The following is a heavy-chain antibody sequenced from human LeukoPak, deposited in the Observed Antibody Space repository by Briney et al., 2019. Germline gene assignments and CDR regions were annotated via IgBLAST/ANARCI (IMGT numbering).Heavy chain of an antibody. CDR1: GYSISSGYY. D-gene: IGHD6-13*01. Sequence: PSETLSLTCTVSGYSISSGYYWGWIRQPPGKGLEWIGSIYHSGSTYYNPSLKSRVTISVDTSKNLFSLKLSSVTAADTAVYCCARIAAAGIEGIDYWGQGTLVTVSS. CDR2: IYHSGST. CDR3: ARIAAAGIEGIDY. V-gene: IGHV4-38-2*02. J-gene: IGHJ4*02.